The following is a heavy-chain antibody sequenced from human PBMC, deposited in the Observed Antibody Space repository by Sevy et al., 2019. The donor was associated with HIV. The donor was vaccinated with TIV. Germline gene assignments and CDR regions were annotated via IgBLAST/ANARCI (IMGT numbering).Heavy chain of an antibody. V-gene: IGHV4-39*01. D-gene: IGHD6-19*01. J-gene: IGHJ4*02. CDR1: GASISSSGYY. Sequence: SETLSLTCTVSGASISSSGYYWGWIRQPPGKGLEWIASINYSGSTFYNPSPKSRVTLSADTSKNQFSLNLNSLTAADTAIYYCAGPILTYNNGWSYYDYWGQGTVVTVSS. CDR2: INYSGST. CDR3: AGPILTYNNGWSYYDY.